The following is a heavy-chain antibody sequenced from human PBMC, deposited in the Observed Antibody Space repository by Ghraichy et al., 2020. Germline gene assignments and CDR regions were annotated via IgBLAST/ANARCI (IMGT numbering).Heavy chain of an antibody. D-gene: IGHD2-8*01. CDR1: GGTFSSYA. J-gene: IGHJ6*02. V-gene: IGHV1-69*13. CDR2: IIPIFGTA. Sequence: SVKVSCKASGGTFSSYAISWVRQAPGQGLEWMGGIIPIFGTANYAQKFQGRVTITADESTSTAYMELSSLRSEDTAVYYCAREPPARTAIVLYYYGMDVWGQGTTVTVSS. CDR3: AREPPARTAIVLYYYGMDV.